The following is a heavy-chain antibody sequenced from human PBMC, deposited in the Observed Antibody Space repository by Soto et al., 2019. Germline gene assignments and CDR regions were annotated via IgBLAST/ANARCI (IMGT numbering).Heavy chain of an antibody. CDR2: IYYSGST. Sequence: SETLSLTCTVSGGSISSYYWSWIRQPPGKGLEWIGYIYYSGSTNYNPSLKSRVTISVDTSKNQFSLKLSSVTAADTAVYYCARSSMVHYYYYGMDVWGQGTTVTV. CDR1: GGSISSYY. D-gene: IGHD3-10*01. J-gene: IGHJ6*02. V-gene: IGHV4-59*01. CDR3: ARSSMVHYYYYGMDV.